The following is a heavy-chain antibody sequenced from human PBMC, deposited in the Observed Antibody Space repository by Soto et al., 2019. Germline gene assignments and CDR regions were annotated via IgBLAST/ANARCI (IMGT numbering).Heavy chain of an antibody. D-gene: IGHD3-16*01. CDR3: ARGGSATDFDY. CDR2: ISSSSSTI. Sequence: PGGSLRLSCAASGFTFSSYSINWVRQAPGKGLEWVSYISSSSSTIYYADSVKGRFTISRDNAENSLYLQMNSLRAEDTAVYYCARGGSATDFDYWGQGTLVTVSS. V-gene: IGHV3-48*01. CDR1: GFTFSSYS. J-gene: IGHJ4*02.